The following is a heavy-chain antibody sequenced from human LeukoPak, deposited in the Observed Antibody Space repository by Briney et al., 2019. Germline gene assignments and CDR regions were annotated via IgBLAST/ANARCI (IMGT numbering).Heavy chain of an antibody. CDR1: GYXFTSYX. Sequence: SCXXXGYXFTSYXISWVRQAPGQGLEWMGWISAYNGNTNYAQKLQGRVTMTTDTSTSTAYMELRSLRSDDTAVYYCARDGEDIVVVPAATDNWFDPWGQGTLVTVSS. CDR2: ISAYNGNT. CDR3: ARDGEDIVVVPAATDNWFDP. V-gene: IGHV1-18*01. J-gene: IGHJ5*02. D-gene: IGHD2-2*01.